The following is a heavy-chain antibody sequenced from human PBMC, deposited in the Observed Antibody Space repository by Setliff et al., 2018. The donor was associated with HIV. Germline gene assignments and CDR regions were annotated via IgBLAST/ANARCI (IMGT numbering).Heavy chain of an antibody. J-gene: IGHJ6*03. D-gene: IGHD3-3*01. CDR2: INTANGNT. V-gene: IGHV1-3*03. Sequence: ASVKVSCKASGYTFRTYGIHWMRQAPGQRLEYLGWINTANGNTKYSTDLQGRVSITSDTSASTSYMELRSLRSQDMAVYYCARGPLFGDQYYPYHYMDVWGKGTTFTVSS. CDR3: ARGPLFGDQYYPYHYMDV. CDR1: GYTFRTYG.